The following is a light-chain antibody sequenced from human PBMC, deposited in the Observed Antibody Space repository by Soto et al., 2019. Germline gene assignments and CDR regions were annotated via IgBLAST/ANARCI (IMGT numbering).Light chain of an antibody. CDR3: QQYNSYPWT. Sequence: DIQMTQSPSTLSASVGDRVTITCRASQSISSWLAWYQQKPGKARKLLIYKASSLESGVPSRFSGSGSGTEFTLTINSLQPDDFATYYCQQYNSYPWTFGQGTKVEIK. J-gene: IGKJ1*01. V-gene: IGKV1-5*03. CDR2: KAS. CDR1: QSISSW.